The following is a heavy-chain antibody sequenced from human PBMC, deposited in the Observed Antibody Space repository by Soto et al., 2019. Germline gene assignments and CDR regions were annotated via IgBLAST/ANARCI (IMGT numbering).Heavy chain of an antibody. D-gene: IGHD3-3*01. CDR1: GFTFSSYS. CDR3: ARELAYYDFWSAQTGGWFDP. V-gene: IGHV3-21*01. J-gene: IGHJ5*02. Sequence: SLRLSCAASGFTFSSYSMNWVRQAPGKGLEWVSSISSSSSYIYYADSVKGRFTISRDNAKNSLYLQMNSLRAEDTAVYYCARELAYYDFWSAQTGGWFDPWGQGTLVTVSS. CDR2: ISSSSSYI.